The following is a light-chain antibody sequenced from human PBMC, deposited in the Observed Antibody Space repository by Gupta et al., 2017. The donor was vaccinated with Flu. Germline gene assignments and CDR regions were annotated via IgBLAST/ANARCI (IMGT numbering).Light chain of an antibody. CDR2: END. J-gene: IGLJ3*02. CDR1: SANIGRNY. V-gene: IGLV1-51*02. CDR3: ETWDSSLSAAV. Sequence: QSVLAQPPSVSAAPGQKVTISCSGSSANIGRNYVSWYQHLPGTAPKLLISENDMRPSGIPDRFSGSKSGTSATLGITGLQTGDEADYYCETWDSSLSAAVFGGGTKLTVL.